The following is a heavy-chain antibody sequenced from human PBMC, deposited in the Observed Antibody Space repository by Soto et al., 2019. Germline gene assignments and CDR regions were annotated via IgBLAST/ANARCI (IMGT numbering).Heavy chain of an antibody. CDR1: GGSISSGDYY. D-gene: IGHD2-15*01. Sequence: PSETLSLTCTVSGGSISSGDYYWSWIRQPPGKGLEWIGYIYYSGSTYYNPSLKSRVTISVDTSKNQFSLKPSSVTAADTAVYYCARAVCSGGSCYWAFDYWGQGTLVTVSS. CDR3: ARAVCSGGSCYWAFDY. V-gene: IGHV4-30-4*01. J-gene: IGHJ4*02. CDR2: IYYSGST.